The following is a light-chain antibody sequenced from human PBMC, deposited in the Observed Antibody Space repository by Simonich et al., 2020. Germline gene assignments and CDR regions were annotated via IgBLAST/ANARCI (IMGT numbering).Light chain of an antibody. J-gene: IGKJ2*01. CDR3: QQYNNWPPYT. CDR2: WAS. Sequence: EIVMTQSPATLSVSLGERATINCKSSQSVLYSSNNKNYLAWYQQKPGQPPKLLIYWASTRESGVPDRFSGSGSGTEFTLTISSMQSEDFAVCYCQQYNNWPPYTFGQGTKLEIK. V-gene: IGKV4-1*01. CDR1: QSVLYSSNNKNY.